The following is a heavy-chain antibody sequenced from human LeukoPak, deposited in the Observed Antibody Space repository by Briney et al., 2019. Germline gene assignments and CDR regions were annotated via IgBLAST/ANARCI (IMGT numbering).Heavy chain of an antibody. CDR3: ARESGAFSPFGF. CDR2: VHLSGAS. V-gene: IGHV4-4*02. J-gene: IGHJ4*02. Sequence: SGPLSLTCAVSGGSILSTNWWSWVRQPPGKGLEWIGEVHLSGASNYNPSLKSRVSMSIDKSRNHLSLELTSVTAADTAIYYCARESGAFSPFGFWGQGTLVTVSS. D-gene: IGHD1-26*01. CDR1: GGSILSTNW.